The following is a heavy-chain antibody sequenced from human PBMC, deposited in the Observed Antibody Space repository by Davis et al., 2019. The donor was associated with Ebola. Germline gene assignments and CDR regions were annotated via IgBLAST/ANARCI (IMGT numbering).Heavy chain of an antibody. CDR2: ISSSGSTI. CDR3: ARDVLGWNGGDSWYFDL. D-gene: IGHD2-21*01. J-gene: IGHJ2*01. V-gene: IGHV3-48*04. Sequence: GESLKISCAASGFTFSSYSMNWVRQAPGKGLEWVSYISSSGSTIYYADSVKGRFTISRDNAKNSLYLKMNRLRAEDTAVYYCARDVLGWNGGDSWYFDLWGRGTLVTVSS. CDR1: GFTFSSYS.